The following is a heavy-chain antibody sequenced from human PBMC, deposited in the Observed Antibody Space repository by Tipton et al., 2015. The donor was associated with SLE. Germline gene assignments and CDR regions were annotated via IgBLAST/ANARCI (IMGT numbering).Heavy chain of an antibody. CDR1: GGSFSSHY. J-gene: IGHJ4*02. V-gene: IGHV4-59*11. Sequence: TLSLTCTVSGGSFSSHYWSWIRQPPGKGLEWIGYIYYSGSTNYNPSLKSRVTISVDTSKNQFSLRLSSVTAADTAVYYCARSAGYSSSWAHFDYWGQGTLVTVSS. CDR2: IYYSGST. CDR3: ARSAGYSSSWAHFDY. D-gene: IGHD6-13*01.